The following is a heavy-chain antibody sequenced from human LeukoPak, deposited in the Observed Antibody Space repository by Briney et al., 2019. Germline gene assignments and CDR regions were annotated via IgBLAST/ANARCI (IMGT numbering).Heavy chain of an antibody. J-gene: IGHJ6*04. V-gene: IGHV4-39*01. D-gene: IGHD6-13*01. CDR2: IYYSGST. CDR3: ARPHPGIAAAGALDV. Sequence: SETLSLTCTVSGGSISSSSYYWGWIRQPPGKGLEWIGSIYYSGSTYYNPSLKSRVTISVDTSKNQFSLKLSSVTAADTAVYYCARPHPGIAAAGALDVWGKGATVTVSS. CDR1: GGSISSSSYY.